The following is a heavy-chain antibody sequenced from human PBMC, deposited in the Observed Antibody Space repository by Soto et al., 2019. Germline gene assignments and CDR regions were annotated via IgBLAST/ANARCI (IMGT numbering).Heavy chain of an antibody. D-gene: IGHD1-20*01. J-gene: IGHJ3*02. Sequence: GASVKVSCKASGYTFTSYGISWVRQAPGQGLEWMGWISAYNGNTNYAQKLRGRVTMTTDTSTSTAYMELGSLRSDDTAVYYCARGALSGRPSDDAFDIWGQGTMVTVSS. CDR2: ISAYNGNT. V-gene: IGHV1-18*04. CDR1: GYTFTSYG. CDR3: ARGALSGRPSDDAFDI.